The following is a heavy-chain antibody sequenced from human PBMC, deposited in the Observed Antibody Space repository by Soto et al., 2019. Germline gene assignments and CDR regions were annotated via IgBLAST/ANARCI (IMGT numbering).Heavy chain of an antibody. V-gene: IGHV4-31*03. J-gene: IGHJ5*01. D-gene: IGHD2-2*01. Sequence: SETLSLTCTVSGGSISSGGFYWTWIRQHPGKGLEWIGYIYYSGSTYYNKSIKSRVTISVDTSKNQLSLKLSSVTAADTAVYYCVSEIGYCIITSCYGHEQNWFDSWGQGTPVTVSS. CDR3: VSEIGYCIITSCYGHEQNWFDS. CDR1: GGSISSGGFY. CDR2: IYYSGST.